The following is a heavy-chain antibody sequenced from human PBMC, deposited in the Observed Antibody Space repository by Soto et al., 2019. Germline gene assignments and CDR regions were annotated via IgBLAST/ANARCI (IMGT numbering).Heavy chain of an antibody. CDR3: AIARYFDWPTEFDY. Sequence: GGSLRLSCAASGFTFSSYWMHWVRQAPGKGLVWVSRINSDGSSTSYADSVKGRFTISRDNAKNTLYLQMNSLRAEDTAVYYCAIARYFDWPTEFDYWGQGTLVTVSS. V-gene: IGHV3-74*01. CDR1: GFTFSSYW. CDR2: INSDGSST. J-gene: IGHJ4*02. D-gene: IGHD3-9*01.